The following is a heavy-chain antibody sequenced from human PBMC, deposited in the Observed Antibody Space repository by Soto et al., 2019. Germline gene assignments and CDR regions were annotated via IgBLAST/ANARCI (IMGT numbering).Heavy chain of an antibody. V-gene: IGHV3-33*01. Sequence: QVQLVESGGGVVQPGRSLRLSCAASGFTFSSYGMHWVRQAPGKGLEWVAVIWYDGSNKYYADSVKGRFTISRDISKNTMKPQMDSLRAEDTAVCYCASAVARLAGSFYGRVAWGQGSTVTVSS. CDR3: ASAVARLAGSFYGRVA. D-gene: IGHD6-13*01. CDR2: IWYDGSNK. CDR1: GFTFSSYG. J-gene: IGHJ6*02.